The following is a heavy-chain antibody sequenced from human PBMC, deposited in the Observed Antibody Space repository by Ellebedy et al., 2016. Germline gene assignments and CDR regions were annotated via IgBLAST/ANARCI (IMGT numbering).Heavy chain of an antibody. CDR2: INSNGGST. CDR3: VKERGYYDSSGYQMYYFDY. J-gene: IGHJ4*02. CDR1: GFTFSSYA. D-gene: IGHD3-22*01. V-gene: IGHV3-64D*06. Sequence: GESLKISXSASGFTFSSYAMHWVRQAPGKGLEYVSAINSNGGSTYYADSVKGRFTISRDNSKNTLYLQMSSLRAEDTAVYYCVKERGYYDSSGYQMYYFDYWGQGTLVTVSS.